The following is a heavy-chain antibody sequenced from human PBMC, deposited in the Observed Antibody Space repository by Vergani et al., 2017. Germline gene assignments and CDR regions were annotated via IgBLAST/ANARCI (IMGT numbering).Heavy chain of an antibody. V-gene: IGHV4-61*02. J-gene: IGHJ6*03. Sequence: QVQLQESGPGLVKPSQTLSLTFSVSCCAVNSGSNFWTWIRQPAGKGLEWIGRSSTEGSTNYNPSLKSRVTVSVDTSKTQISLGLTSVTAADTAVYYCARAGIRFEPYYYMDVWGKGTTVTVSS. D-gene: IGHD3-3*01. CDR1: CCAVNSGSNF. CDR3: ARAGIRFEPYYYMDV. CDR2: SSTEGST.